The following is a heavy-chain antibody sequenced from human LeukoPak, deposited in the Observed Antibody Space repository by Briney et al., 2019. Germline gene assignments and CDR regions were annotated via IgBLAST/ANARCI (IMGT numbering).Heavy chain of an antibody. CDR1: GFTFSTYA. CDR2: ISGSGGST. Sequence: PGGSLGSSCSASGFTFSTYARGGVGQAPGKGLEWVSGISGSGGSTYYADSVKGRFTISRDNSKNTLYLQMNSLRAEDTAVYYCARVASWGPDEINWGQGTMVTVSS. D-gene: IGHD7-27*01. CDR3: ARVASWGPDEIN. V-gene: IGHV3-23*01. J-gene: IGHJ3*01.